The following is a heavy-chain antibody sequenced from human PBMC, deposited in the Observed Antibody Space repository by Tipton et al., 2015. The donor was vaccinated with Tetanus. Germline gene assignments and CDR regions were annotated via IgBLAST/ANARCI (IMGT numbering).Heavy chain of an antibody. J-gene: IGHJ5*02. CDR1: GYGFSSYY. CDR2: IHPGESTT. V-gene: IGHV5-51*01. Sequence: QLVQSGVEVKKPGESLRXSCQASGYGFSSYYIAWVRQMPGRGLEWMGFIHPGESTTSYSSAFQGRVTFSADTSTNTAYLHWASRTDSDTAAYDSARGRSNTKLFFWFDPWGQGTPVTVSS. CDR3: ARGRSNTKLFFWFDP. D-gene: IGHD3-10*01.